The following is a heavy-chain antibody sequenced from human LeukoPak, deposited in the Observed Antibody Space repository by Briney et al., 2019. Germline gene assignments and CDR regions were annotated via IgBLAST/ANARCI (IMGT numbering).Heavy chain of an antibody. D-gene: IGHD3-16*02. CDR1: GFTFSNYA. CDR3: ARDLSIDY. Sequence: GGSLRLSCAASGFTFSNYAMNWVRQAPGKGLEWVSSISDSGGSTYYTDSVKDRFTISRDNSKNTLYLQMNSLRGEDTAVYYCARDLSIDYWGQGTLVTVSS. J-gene: IGHJ4*02. V-gene: IGHV3-23*01. CDR2: ISDSGGST.